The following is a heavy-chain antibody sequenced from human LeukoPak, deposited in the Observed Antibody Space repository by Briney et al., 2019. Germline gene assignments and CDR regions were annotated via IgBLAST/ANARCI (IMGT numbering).Heavy chain of an antibody. V-gene: IGHV1-2*02. CDR1: GYSFSDYY. J-gene: IGHJ4*02. CDR2: NKANSGDT. D-gene: IGHD3-9*01. CDR3: ARGSRYHDWLSPLDS. Sequence: ASVTVSYKASGYSFSDYYKHWVGQAPGQGLEGMGWNKANSGDTRSAQKLQGRVTFTRHTSISTAYMAMSRLRSDDPPVFYCARGSRYHDWLSPLDSWGQGTLVTVSS.